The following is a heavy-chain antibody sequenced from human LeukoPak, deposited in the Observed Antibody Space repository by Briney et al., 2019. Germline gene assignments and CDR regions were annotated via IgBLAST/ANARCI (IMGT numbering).Heavy chain of an antibody. CDR2: IYTSGST. D-gene: IGHD2-2*01. Sequence: SQTLSLTCTVSGGSISSGDYYWSWIRQPAGKGLEWIGRIYTSGSTNYNPSLKSRVTMSVDTSKNQFSLKLSSVTAADTAVYYCARDVVPAAPDYYYYGMDVWGQGTTVTVSS. CDR3: ARDVVPAAPDYYYYGMDV. J-gene: IGHJ6*02. V-gene: IGHV4-61*02. CDR1: GGSISSGDYY.